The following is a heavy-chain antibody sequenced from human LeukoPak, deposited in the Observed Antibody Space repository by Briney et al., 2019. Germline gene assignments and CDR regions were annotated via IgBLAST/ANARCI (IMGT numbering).Heavy chain of an antibody. Sequence: SVKVSCKASGGTFSSYAISWVRQAPGQGLEWMGGIIPIFGTANYAQKFQGRVTITADESTSTAYMELSSLRSEDTAVYYCARDGGGIAVAGTGAFDIWGQGTMVAVSS. J-gene: IGHJ3*02. D-gene: IGHD6-19*01. CDR1: GGTFSSYA. CDR2: IIPIFGTA. V-gene: IGHV1-69*13. CDR3: ARDGGGIAVAGTGAFDI.